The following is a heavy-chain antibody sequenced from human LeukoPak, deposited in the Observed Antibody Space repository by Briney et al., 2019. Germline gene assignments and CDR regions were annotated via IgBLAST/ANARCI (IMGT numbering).Heavy chain of an antibody. Sequence: SETLSLTCTVTGGSIGSNYWNWIRQPPGKGLEWIGYIYYSGNTYYNPSLKSRITISIDPSKNQFSLKLSSVTAADTAVYYCAGDNYGTDYWGQGTLVTVSS. J-gene: IGHJ4*02. CDR3: AGDNYGTDY. CDR1: GGSIGSNY. V-gene: IGHV4-59*01. CDR2: IYYSGNT. D-gene: IGHD5-18*01.